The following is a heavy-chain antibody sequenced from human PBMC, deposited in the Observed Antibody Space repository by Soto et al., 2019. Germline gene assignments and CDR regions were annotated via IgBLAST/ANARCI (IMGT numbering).Heavy chain of an antibody. CDR1: GYSFTSYW. D-gene: IGHD2-15*01. J-gene: IGHJ4*02. Sequence: GESLKISCKGSGYSFTSYWLGWVRQMPGKGLEWMGIIYPGDSDTRYSPSFQGQVTISADKSISTAYLQWSSLKPSDTAMYYCARPPKYCSGGSCYDYWGQGTLVTVSS. CDR3: ARPPKYCSGGSCYDY. CDR2: IYPGDSDT. V-gene: IGHV5-51*01.